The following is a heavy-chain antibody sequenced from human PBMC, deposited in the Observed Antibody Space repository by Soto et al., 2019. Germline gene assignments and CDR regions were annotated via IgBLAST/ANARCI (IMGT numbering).Heavy chain of an antibody. Sequence: PGESLRLSCAASGFTFSSYWMHWVRQAPGKGLVWVSRINSDGSSTSYADSVKGRFTISRDNAKNTLYLQMNSLRAEDTAVYYCASPTRYVGLDYWGQGTLVTVSS. CDR3: ASPTRYVGLDY. J-gene: IGHJ4*02. CDR2: INSDGSST. D-gene: IGHD2-2*01. CDR1: GFTFSSYW. V-gene: IGHV3-74*01.